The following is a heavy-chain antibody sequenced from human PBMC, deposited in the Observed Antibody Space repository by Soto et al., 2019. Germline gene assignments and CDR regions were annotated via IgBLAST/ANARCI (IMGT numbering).Heavy chain of an antibody. Sequence: SETLSLTCTVSGGSVSSGSYYWSWIRQPPGKGLEWIGCISYSGSTNYNPPLKSRVTISADTSKNQFSLKLSSVTAADTAVYSCARTYSNYANFDFWGQGTLVTVSS. CDR3: ARTYSNYANFDF. CDR2: ISYSGST. D-gene: IGHD4-4*01. J-gene: IGHJ4*02. CDR1: GGSVSSGSYY. V-gene: IGHV4-61*01.